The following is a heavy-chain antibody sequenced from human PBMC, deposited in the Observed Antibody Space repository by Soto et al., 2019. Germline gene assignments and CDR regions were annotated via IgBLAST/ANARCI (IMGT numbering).Heavy chain of an antibody. D-gene: IGHD3-3*01. CDR2: IYYSGNT. CDR1: GGSTTGGSYY. CDR3: ARQDRDFRPPRWFDP. Sequence: QVQLQESGPGLLKPSETLSLTCTVPGGSTTGGSYYWGWIGQPPGKGRRWIGSIYYSGNTYYNPSLKSRVTISVDTSKNQFSLKRNSVTAADTAVYHCARQDRDFRPPRWFDPWGQGTLVNVSS. V-gene: IGHV4-39*01. J-gene: IGHJ5*02.